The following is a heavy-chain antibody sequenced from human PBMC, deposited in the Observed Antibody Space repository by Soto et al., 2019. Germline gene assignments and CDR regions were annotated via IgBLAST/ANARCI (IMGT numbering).Heavy chain of an antibody. Sequence: GASVKVSCKASGGTFSSYAISWVRQAPGQGLEWMGGIIPIFGTANYAQKFQGRVTITADESTSTAYMELSSLRSEDTAVYYCAREAHWGIAAAGTGLYYFDYWGQGTLVTVSS. CDR3: AREAHWGIAAAGTGLYYFDY. CDR2: IIPIFGTA. J-gene: IGHJ4*02. D-gene: IGHD6-13*01. CDR1: GGTFSSYA. V-gene: IGHV1-69*13.